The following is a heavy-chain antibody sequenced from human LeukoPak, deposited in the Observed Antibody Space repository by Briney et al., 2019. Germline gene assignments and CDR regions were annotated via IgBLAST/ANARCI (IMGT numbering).Heavy chain of an antibody. CDR3: VKDSWGFHY. CDR2: ISSNGGTT. Sequence: GGSLRLSCSASGFTFSTYTMHWVRQAPGKGLEYVSAISSNGGTTYYADSVEGRFTISRDNSKNMVDLQMSSLRDEDTAVYYCVKDSWGFHYWGQGTLVIVSS. CDR1: GFTFSTYT. J-gene: IGHJ4*02. V-gene: IGHV3-64D*09. D-gene: IGHD3-16*01.